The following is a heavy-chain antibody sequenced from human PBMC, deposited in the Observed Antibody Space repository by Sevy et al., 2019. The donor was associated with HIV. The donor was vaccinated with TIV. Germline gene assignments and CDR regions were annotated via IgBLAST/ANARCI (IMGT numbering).Heavy chain of an antibody. CDR1: GGSISSYY. J-gene: IGHJ6*02. Sequence: SETLSLTCTVSGGSISSYYWSWIRQPPGKGLEWIGYIYYSGSTNYNPSLKSRFTISVDTSKNQFSLKLSSVTAADTAVYYCARDNMVVPARTDLNYGMDVWGQGTTVTVSS. V-gene: IGHV4-59*01. CDR3: ARDNMVVPARTDLNYGMDV. CDR2: IYYSGST. D-gene: IGHD2-2*01.